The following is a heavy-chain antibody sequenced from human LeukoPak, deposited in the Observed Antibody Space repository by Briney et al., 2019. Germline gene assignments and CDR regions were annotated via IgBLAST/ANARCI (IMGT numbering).Heavy chain of an antibody. Sequence: PSETLSLTCTVSGVSISSSNSYWGWIRQPPGKGLEWIGSIYYSGNTYYNASLKSQVSISIDTSKNQFSLKLSSVTAADTAVYYCARGVGGYYLNWFDPWGQGTLVTVSS. CDR1: GVSISSSNSY. CDR3: ARGVGGYYLNWFDP. D-gene: IGHD3-22*01. CDR2: IYYSGNT. J-gene: IGHJ5*02. V-gene: IGHV4-39*07.